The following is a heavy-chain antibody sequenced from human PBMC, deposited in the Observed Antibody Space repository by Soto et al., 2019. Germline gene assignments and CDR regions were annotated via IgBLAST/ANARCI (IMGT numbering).Heavy chain of an antibody. Sequence: VQLLESGGGLVQPGESQRLSCEVSGFSVTESVISWVRQAPGKGLEWVSSITGSGAVTYYADSVKGRVTISRDTSKDTVFLQINNLRVEDTAVYYCAKAPLAFDIWGQGTLVTVSS. CDR2: ITGSGAVT. J-gene: IGHJ3*02. V-gene: IGHV3-23*01. CDR1: GFSVTESV. CDR3: AKAPLAFDI.